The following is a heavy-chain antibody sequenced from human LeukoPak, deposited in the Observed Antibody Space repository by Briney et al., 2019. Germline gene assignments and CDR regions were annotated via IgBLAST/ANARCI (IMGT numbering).Heavy chain of an antibody. V-gene: IGHV3-30*02. D-gene: IGHD2-8*01. J-gene: IGHJ4*02. CDR2: IWYDGSNR. CDR1: GFTFSNYG. CDR3: AKDPLGFCTRATCRYLDS. Sequence: GGSLRLSCAAFGFTFSNYGMHWVRQAPGKGLEWVAFIWYDGSNRKYADSVKGRFTISRDNSNNTLFLQMSSLRTEDTAVYYCAKDPLGFCTRATCRYLDSWGQGTLVTVSS.